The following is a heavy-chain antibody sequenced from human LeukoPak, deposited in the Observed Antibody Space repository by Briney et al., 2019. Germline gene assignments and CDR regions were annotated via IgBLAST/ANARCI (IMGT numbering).Heavy chain of an antibody. CDR2: SNPNSGDT. V-gene: IGHV1-2*06. CDR1: GYTFTGYS. Sequence: ASVKVSCKASGYTFTGYSMHWVRQAPGQGLEWRGRSNPNSGDTDYAPKFQGRVTMTRDTSITTAYMELNRLTSADPAVYYCTGKRITLPATFDYWGQGTLVTVSS. J-gene: IGHJ4*02. D-gene: IGHD1-14*01. CDR3: TGKRITLPATFDY.